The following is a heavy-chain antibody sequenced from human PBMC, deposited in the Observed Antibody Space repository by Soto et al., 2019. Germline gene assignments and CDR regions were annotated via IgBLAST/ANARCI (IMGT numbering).Heavy chain of an antibody. CDR2: IFHDGNT. V-gene: IGHV4-4*02. J-gene: IGHJ5*02. CDR1: RACIDSGGW. Sequence: SQTLSLTCAVSRACIDSGGWWSWVRQPPGKGLERIAEIFHDGNTNYSPSLKSRVTISVDKSQNQFSLNVYSVTAADTAVYYCARHEGWTGPDQWGQGTLVSAPQ. CDR3: ARHEGWTGPDQ. D-gene: IGHD2-8*02.